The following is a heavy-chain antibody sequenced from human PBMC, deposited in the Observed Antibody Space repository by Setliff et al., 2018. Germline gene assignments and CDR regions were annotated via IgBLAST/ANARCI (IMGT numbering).Heavy chain of an antibody. CDR2: INHSGST. Sequence: LSLTCAVYGGSFSGYYWSWIRQPPGKGLEWIGEINHSGSTNYNPSLKSRVTISVDTSKNQFSPKLCSVTAADTAVYYCARTPDGFLGDGYNLNTLGYFDSWGQGT. CDR3: ARTPDGFLGDGYNLNTLGYFDS. D-gene: IGHD3-3*01. J-gene: IGHJ4*02. CDR1: GGSFSGYY. V-gene: IGHV4-34*01.